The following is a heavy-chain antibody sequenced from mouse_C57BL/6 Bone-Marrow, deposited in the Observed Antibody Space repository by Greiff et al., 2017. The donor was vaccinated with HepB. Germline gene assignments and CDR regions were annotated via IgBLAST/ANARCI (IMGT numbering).Heavy chain of an antibody. CDR3: THLPTGAMDY. V-gene: IGHV14-4*01. J-gene: IGHJ4*01. D-gene: IGHD5-5*01. CDR1: GFNIKDDY. CDR2: IDPENGDT. Sequence: VQLQESGAELVRPGASVKLSCTASGFNIKDDYMHWVKQRPEQGLEWIGWIDPENGDTEYASKFQGKATITADTSSNTAYLQLSSLTSEDTAVYYCTHLPTGAMDYWGQGTSVTVSS.